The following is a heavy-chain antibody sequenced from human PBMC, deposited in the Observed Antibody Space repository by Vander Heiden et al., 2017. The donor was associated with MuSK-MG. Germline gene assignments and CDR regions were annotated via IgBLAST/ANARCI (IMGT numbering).Heavy chain of an antibody. Sequence: QLQLQASGPGLVKPSETLSLTCTISGGSISSSSSYWSWIRQPPGKGLEWIGSIYYSGGTYDNPSLKSRVAISVDTSKNQFTLKLSSVTAADTAVYYCARQNDYSYYAMDVWGQGTTVTVSS. CDR2: IYYSGGT. CDR3: ARQNDYSYYAMDV. D-gene: IGHD1-1*01. J-gene: IGHJ6*02. CDR1: GGSISSSSSY. V-gene: IGHV4-39*01.